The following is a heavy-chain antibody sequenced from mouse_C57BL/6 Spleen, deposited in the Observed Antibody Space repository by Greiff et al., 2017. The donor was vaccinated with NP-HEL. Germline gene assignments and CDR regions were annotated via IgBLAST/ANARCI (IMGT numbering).Heavy chain of an antibody. V-gene: IGHV1-52*01. J-gene: IGHJ4*01. CDR3: ARRGVYYGNYDAMDY. D-gene: IGHD2-1*01. CDR2: IDPSDSET. Sequence: VKLQQPGAELVRPGSSVKLSCKASGYTFTSYWMHWVKQRPIQGLEWIGNIDPSDSETHYNQKFKDKATLTVDKSSSTAYMQLSSLTSEDSAVYYCARRGVYYGNYDAMDYWGQGTSVTVSS. CDR1: GYTFTSYW.